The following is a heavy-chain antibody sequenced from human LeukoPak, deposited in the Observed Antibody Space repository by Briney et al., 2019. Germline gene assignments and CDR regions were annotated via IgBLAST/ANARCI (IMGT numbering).Heavy chain of an antibody. J-gene: IGHJ4*02. CDR1: GYTFTGYY. D-gene: IGHD4-11*01. Sequence: ASVKVSCKASGYTFTGYYMHWVRQAPGQGLEWMGWISAYNGNTNYAQKLQGRVTMTTDTSTSTAYMELRSLRSDDTAVYYCARASPPLRLPSDYWGQGTLVTVSS. V-gene: IGHV1-18*04. CDR3: ARASPPLRLPSDY. CDR2: ISAYNGNT.